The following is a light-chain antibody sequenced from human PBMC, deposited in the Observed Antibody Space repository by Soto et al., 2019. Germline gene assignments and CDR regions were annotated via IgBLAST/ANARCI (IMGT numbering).Light chain of an antibody. J-gene: IGKJ1*01. CDR1: QSISSY. CDR3: QQSYNTPWT. Sequence: DLQMTQSPSSLSASVGDRVTITCRASQSISSYLNWYQQIPGKAPKLLIYPASSLESGVPSRLSGSGSGTDFTLTISSLQPEDFATYYCQQSYNTPWTFGQGTKVEIK. V-gene: IGKV1-39*01. CDR2: PAS.